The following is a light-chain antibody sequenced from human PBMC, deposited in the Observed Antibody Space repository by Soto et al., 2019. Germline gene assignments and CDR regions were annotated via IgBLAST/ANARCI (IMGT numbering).Light chain of an antibody. J-gene: IGLJ3*02. CDR1: TSNIGSNT. Sequence: QSVLTQPTSASGTPGQRVTISCSGSTSNIGSNTVSWYQHLPGTAPKLLIYSNDQRPSGVPDRFSGSKSGTSASLAISGLQSEDEADYYCAIWDLTLSAWVFGGGTKLTVL. V-gene: IGLV1-44*01. CDR3: AIWDLTLSAWV. CDR2: SND.